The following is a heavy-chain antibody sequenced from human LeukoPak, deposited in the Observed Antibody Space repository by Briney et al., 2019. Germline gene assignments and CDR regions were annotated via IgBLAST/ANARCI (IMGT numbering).Heavy chain of an antibody. CDR1: GYTFTNYD. CDR3: ARTGMGGNVWIDS. J-gene: IGHJ5*01. V-gene: IGHV1-8*01. D-gene: IGHD1-26*01. CDR2: MNPNSGDT. Sequence: ASVKVSCKASGYTFTNYDINWVRQATGQGLEWMGWMNPNSGDTGYAQKFQGRVTMTRDTSISTAYMELTSLTSDDTAIFYCARTGMGGNVWIDSWGQGTLVTVSS.